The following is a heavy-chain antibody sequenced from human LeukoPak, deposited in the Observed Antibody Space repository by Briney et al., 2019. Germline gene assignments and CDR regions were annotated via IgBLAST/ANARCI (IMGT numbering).Heavy chain of an antibody. J-gene: IGHJ4*02. CDR3: ARLFNPLLGLPRPQYDYVWGTNRRYNYFFDY. D-gene: IGHD3-16*02. CDR1: GGSFSGYY. CDR2: INHSGST. V-gene: IGHV4-34*01. Sequence: PSETLSLTCAVYGGSFSGYYWSWIRQPPGKGLEWIGEINHSGSTNYNPSLKSRVTISVDTSKNQFSLKLRSVTAADTAVYYCARLFNPLLGLPRPQYDYVWGTNRRYNYFFDYWGQGTLVTVSS.